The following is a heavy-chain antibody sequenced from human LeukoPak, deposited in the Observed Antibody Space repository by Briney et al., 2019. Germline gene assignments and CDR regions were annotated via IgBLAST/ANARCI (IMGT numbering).Heavy chain of an antibody. J-gene: IGHJ4*02. CDR2: INPSGGST. Sequence: ASVKVSCKASGYTFTSYYMHWVRQAPGQGLEWMGIINPSGGSTNYAQKFQGRVTITADESTSTAYMELSSLRSEDTAVYYCARQSSTGTLAYYFDYWGQGTLVTVSS. CDR3: ARQSSTGTLAYYFDY. V-gene: IGHV1-46*01. CDR1: GYTFTSYY. D-gene: IGHD6-13*01.